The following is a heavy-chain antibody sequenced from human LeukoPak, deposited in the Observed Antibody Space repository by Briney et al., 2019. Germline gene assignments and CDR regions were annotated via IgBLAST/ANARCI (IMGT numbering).Heavy chain of an antibody. Sequence: PSETLSLTCAVYGGSFSGYYWSWIRQPPGKGLEWIGEINHSGSTNYNPSLKSRVTISVDTSKNQFSLKLSSVTAAETAVYYCASLYGGNSGFEPWGEGTLVTVSS. CDR1: GGSFSGYY. CDR3: ASLYGGNSGFEP. CDR2: INHSGST. J-gene: IGHJ5*02. D-gene: IGHD4-23*01. V-gene: IGHV4-34*01.